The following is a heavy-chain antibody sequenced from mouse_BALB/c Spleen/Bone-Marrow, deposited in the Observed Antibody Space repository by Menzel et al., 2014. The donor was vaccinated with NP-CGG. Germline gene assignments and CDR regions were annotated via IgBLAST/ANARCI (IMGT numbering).Heavy chain of an antibody. CDR1: GYTFTSYV. J-gene: IGHJ2*01. D-gene: IGHD2-4*01. CDR3: ARSMIGNYFDC. Sequence: VQLQQPGPELVKPGASVKMSCKASGYTFTSYVMHWVKQKSGQGLEWIGYINPYNDGTKYNEKFKGKATLTSDKSSSTAYMELISLTSEDSAVYYCARSMIGNYFDCWGQGTTLTVSS. CDR2: INPYNDGT. V-gene: IGHV1-14*01.